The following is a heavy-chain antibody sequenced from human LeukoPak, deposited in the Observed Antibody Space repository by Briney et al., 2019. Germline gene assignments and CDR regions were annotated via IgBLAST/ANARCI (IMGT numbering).Heavy chain of an antibody. J-gene: IGHJ4*02. D-gene: IGHD2-21*01. CDR2: IGTSDDT. Sequence: GDSLRLSCVASGFTFSYFPMTWVRQAPGKGLEWVSSIGTSDDTYYADSVKGRFTISRDTSKNTLYLQMHSLGAEDTAEYYCAKSRIVDRRGYFDYWGQGTLVTVSS. CDR3: AKSRIVDRRGYFDY. V-gene: IGHV3-23*01. CDR1: GFTFSYFP.